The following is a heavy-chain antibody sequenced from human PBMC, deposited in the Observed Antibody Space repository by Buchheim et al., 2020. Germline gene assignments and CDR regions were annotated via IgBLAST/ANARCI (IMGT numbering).Heavy chain of an antibody. J-gene: IGHJ4*02. CDR2: IYANGNR. CDR3: ARELSF. Sequence: EVQLVESGGSLVQPGGSLTLSCAAYGFAVNNYYMIWVRQAPGKGLEWVSIIYANGNRSYAASVKDRFIISRDNSKNILFLQMSSLRADDTAIYFCARELSFWGQG. V-gene: IGHV3-66*01. CDR1: GFAVNNYY.